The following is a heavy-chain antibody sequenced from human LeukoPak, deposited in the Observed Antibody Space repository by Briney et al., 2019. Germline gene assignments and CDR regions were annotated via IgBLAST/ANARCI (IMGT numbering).Heavy chain of an antibody. Sequence: ASVKVSCMTSGYTFTDEYIHWVRHAPGHGLECMGWMHPNTGDTVYVQKFQGRVTFTRDTSISTAYMELHRLRSDDTAVYYCVRHLTDPTSGDYWGQGTLVTVSS. D-gene: IGHD1-14*01. J-gene: IGHJ4*02. CDR2: MHPNTGDT. CDR3: VRHLTDPTSGDY. CDR1: GYTFTDEY. V-gene: IGHV1-2*02.